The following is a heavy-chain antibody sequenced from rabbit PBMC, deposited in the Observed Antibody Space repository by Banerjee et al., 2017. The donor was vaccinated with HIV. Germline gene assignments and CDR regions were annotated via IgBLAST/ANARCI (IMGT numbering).Heavy chain of an antibody. CDR1: GIDFSSYG. CDR2: IYPDYGST. Sequence: QEQLVESGGGLVTLGGSLKLSCKASGIDFSSYGISWVRQAPGKGLEWIAYIYPDYGSTDYASWVNGRFTISKTSSTTVTLQVTSLTAADTATYFCARELGAANLWGQGTLVTVS. CDR3: ARELGAANL. J-gene: IGHJ3*01. V-gene: IGHV1S45*01. D-gene: IGHD4-1*01.